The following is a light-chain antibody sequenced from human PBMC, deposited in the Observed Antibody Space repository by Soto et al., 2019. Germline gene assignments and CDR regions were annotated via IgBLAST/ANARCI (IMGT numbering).Light chain of an antibody. CDR1: QSVSGS. Sequence: IVMPQSPATMSMSPGRPATLTCSASQSVSGSLAWYQQKPGQTPRLLIYDASNRAAGIPARFSGSGSGTDFTLTISSLEPEDFAVYYCQQRSNWPFTFGRGTKGDIK. V-gene: IGKV3-11*01. J-gene: IGKJ4*01. CDR2: DAS. CDR3: QQRSNWPFT.